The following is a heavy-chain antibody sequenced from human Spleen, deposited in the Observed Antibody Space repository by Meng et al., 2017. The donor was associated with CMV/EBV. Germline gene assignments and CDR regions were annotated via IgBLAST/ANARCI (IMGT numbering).Heavy chain of an antibody. J-gene: IGHJ4*02. Sequence: GGSLRLSCAASGFTFSSYSMNWVRQAPGKGLEWVSSISSSSSYIYYADSVKGRFTISRDNAKNSLYLQMNSLRAEDTAVYYCARDPSNSRSNGWGNWGQGTLVTVSS. V-gene: IGHV3-21*01. CDR2: ISSSSSYI. D-gene: IGHD6-25*01. CDR1: GFTFSSYS. CDR3: ARDPSNSRSNGWGN.